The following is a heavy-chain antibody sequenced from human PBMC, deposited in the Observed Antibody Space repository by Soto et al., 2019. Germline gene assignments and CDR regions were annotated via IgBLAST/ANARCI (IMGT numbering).Heavy chain of an antibody. D-gene: IGHD3-22*01. CDR1: GGSIRGGGYY. Sequence: PSEPLCLTCTVSGGSIRGGGYYWSWIRKHPGKGLEWIGYIYYSGSTSYNPSLESRVTISVDTAKNHFSLKLSSVTAADTAVYYFARDRSYDTSGYPPASDYWGQGTLVTVSS. CDR3: ARDRSYDTSGYPPASDY. J-gene: IGHJ4*02. V-gene: IGHV4-31*03. CDR2: IYYSGST.